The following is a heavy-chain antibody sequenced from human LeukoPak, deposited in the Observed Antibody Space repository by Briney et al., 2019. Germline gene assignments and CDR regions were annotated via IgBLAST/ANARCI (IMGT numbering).Heavy chain of an antibody. CDR1: GYTFTGYY. CDR3: ARDLTIAARPNPSIYYYMDV. J-gene: IGHJ6*03. V-gene: IGHV1-2*02. CDR2: INPNSGGT. D-gene: IGHD6-6*01. Sequence: ASVKVSCKASGYTFTGYYMHWVRQAPGQGLEWMGWINPNSGGTNYAQKFQGRVTMTRGTSISTAYMELSRLRSDDTAVYYCARDLTIAARPNPSIYYYMDVWGKGTTVTVSS.